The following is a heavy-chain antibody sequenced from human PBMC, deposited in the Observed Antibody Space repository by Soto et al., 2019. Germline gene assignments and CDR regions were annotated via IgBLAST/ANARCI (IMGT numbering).Heavy chain of an antibody. D-gene: IGHD4-17*01. CDR3: AKAPIFDFGDYDGRHFWFDG. V-gene: IGHV3-9*01. CDR2: INWNSGGI. CDR1: GFTFENYA. Sequence: EVQLVESGGGLVQPGRSLRLSCSASGFTFENYAMHWVRQAPGKGLDWVSGINWNSGGIGYADSVKGRFTISRDNAKNSLYLQMKSLRAEDTAVYYCAKAPIFDFGDYDGRHFWFDGWGQGTRVTVSS. J-gene: IGHJ5*02.